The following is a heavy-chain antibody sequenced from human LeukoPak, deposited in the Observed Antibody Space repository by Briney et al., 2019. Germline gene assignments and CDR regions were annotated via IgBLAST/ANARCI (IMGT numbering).Heavy chain of an antibody. CDR3: ARVGTAEGTLEDY. D-gene: IGHD6-13*01. J-gene: IGHJ4*02. V-gene: IGHV3-23*01. Sequence: PGGSLRLSCAASGFAFNIYAMSWVRQAPGKGLEWVSSITGAGAVTFYADSVKDRFTISRDNAKNSLYLQMNSLRAEDTAVYYCARVGTAEGTLEDYWGQGTLVTVSS. CDR2: ITGAGAVT. CDR1: GFAFNIYA.